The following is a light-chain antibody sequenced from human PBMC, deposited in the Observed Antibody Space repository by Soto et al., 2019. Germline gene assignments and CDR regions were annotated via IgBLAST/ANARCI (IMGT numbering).Light chain of an antibody. J-gene: IGKJ1*01. Sequence: ELALPQTAVTLNLFPGTRAIQXCRASQTVSRRYLAWYQRQPRQAPRLLIYGASTRAHVTPDRFSRSGSETDFTRTITRLEPEDVGMYYCQQHGKLPWTFGQGTKVDI. V-gene: IGKV3-20*01. CDR2: GAS. CDR1: QTVSRRY. CDR3: QQHGKLPWT.